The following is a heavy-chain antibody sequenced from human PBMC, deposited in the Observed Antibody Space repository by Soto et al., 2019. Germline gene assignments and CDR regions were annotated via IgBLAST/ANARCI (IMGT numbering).Heavy chain of an antibody. V-gene: IGHV3-23*01. CDR1: GFTFSSYA. CDR2: ISGGAGST. D-gene: IGHD3-16*01. Sequence: LRLSCAASGFTFSSYAMSWVRQAPGKGLEWVSVISGGAGSTDYADSVKGRFTISRDNSKNTLYLQMNSLRAEDTAVYFCAKDRWESFASGGWFDPWGQGTLVTVSS. CDR3: AKDRWESFASGGWFDP. J-gene: IGHJ5*02.